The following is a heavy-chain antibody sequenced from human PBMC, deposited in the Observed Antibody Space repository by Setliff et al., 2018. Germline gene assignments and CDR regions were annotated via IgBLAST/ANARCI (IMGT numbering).Heavy chain of an antibody. D-gene: IGHD3-10*01. Sequence: PGGSLRLSCAASGFTFSTHSMNWVRQAPGKGLEWVSSISRSSTYIYYADSMKGRFTIYRDNAKNSLYLQMNSLRAEDTAVYYCARDFYRSGSYSFDYWGQGTLVTVSS. CDR1: GFTFSTHS. V-gene: IGHV3-21*01. CDR2: ISRSSTYI. CDR3: ARDFYRSGSYSFDY. J-gene: IGHJ4*02.